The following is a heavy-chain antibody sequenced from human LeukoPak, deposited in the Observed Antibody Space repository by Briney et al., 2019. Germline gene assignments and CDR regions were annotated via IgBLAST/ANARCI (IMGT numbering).Heavy chain of an antibody. Sequence: PGGSLRLSCAASGFTYSRNWMTWVRQPPGKGLDWIGEMHHSGRTNYNPSLKSRITISVDKSKNQVFLRLNSVAAADTALYYCARAQEGCSRASCYLEPWGQGTLVTVSS. CDR1: GFTYSRNW. D-gene: IGHD2-2*01. CDR3: ARAQEGCSRASCYLEP. J-gene: IGHJ5*02. CDR2: MHHSGRT. V-gene: IGHV4-4*02.